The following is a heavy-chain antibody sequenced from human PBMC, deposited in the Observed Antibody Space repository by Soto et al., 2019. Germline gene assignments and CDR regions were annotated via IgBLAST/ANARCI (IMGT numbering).Heavy chain of an antibody. V-gene: IGHV3-23*01. CDR1: GFTFSSYA. Sequence: QLGGSLRLSCAASGFTFSSYAMSWVRQAPGKGLEWVSAISGSGGSTYYADSVKGRFTISRDNSKNTLYLQMNSLRAEDTAVYYCAKGESNYGPGYYYYGMDVWGQGTTVTVSS. J-gene: IGHJ6*02. CDR3: AKGESNYGPGYYYYGMDV. D-gene: IGHD4-4*01. CDR2: ISGSGGST.